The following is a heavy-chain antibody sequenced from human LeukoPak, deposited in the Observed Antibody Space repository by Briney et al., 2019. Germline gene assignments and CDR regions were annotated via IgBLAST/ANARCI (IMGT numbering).Heavy chain of an antibody. CDR3: ARSNVDTAMVKPFDY. D-gene: IGHD5-18*01. CDR1: GFTVSSNY. CDR2: IYSGGST. Sequence: GGSLRLSCAASGFTVSSNYMSWVRQAPGKGLEWVSVIYSGGSTYYADSVKGRFTISRDNSKNTLYLQMNSLRAEDTAVCYCARSNVDTAMVKPFDYWGQGTLVTVSS. J-gene: IGHJ4*02. V-gene: IGHV3-66*01.